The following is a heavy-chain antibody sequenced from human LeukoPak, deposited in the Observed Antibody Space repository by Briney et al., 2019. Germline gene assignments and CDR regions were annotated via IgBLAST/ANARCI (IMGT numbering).Heavy chain of an antibody. CDR2: IYHTGDT. CDR1: GDSISSYY. J-gene: IGHJ4*02. V-gene: IGHV4-59*08. CDR3: AKHSFARPFDY. Sequence: SETLSLTCTVSGDSISSYYWSWIRQPPGKGLEWIGYIYHTGDTNSNPSLKSRVTISIDTSKNQFSLKLSSVTAADTAVYYCAKHSFARPFDYWGQGSLVTVSS. D-gene: IGHD6-6*01.